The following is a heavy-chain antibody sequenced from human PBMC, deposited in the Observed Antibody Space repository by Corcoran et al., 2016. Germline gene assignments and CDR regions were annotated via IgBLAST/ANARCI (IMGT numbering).Heavy chain of an antibody. Sequence: QVQLVESGGGVVQPGRSLRLSCAASGFTFSSYGMHWVRQAPGKGLEWVAVISYDGSNKYYADSVKGRFTISSDNYKNTLYLQMNSVRAEDTAVYYCAKDRGCSSGSCYFYYYYGMDVWGQGTTVTVSS. J-gene: IGHJ6*02. CDR1: GFTFSSYG. V-gene: IGHV3-30*18. D-gene: IGHD2-15*01. CDR3: AKDRGCSSGSCYFYYYYGMDV. CDR2: ISYDGSNK.